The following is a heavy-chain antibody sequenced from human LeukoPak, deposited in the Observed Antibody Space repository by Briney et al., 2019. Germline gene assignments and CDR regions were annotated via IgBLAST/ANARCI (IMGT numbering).Heavy chain of an antibody. V-gene: IGHV3-23*01. Sequence: PGGSLRLSCAASGFTFSSYSMNWVRQAPGKGLEWVSVISGAADNTYYADSVKGRFTMSRDNSKNTLYLQMNSLRAEDTAVYYCAKDRDNVVVPAAKAPPDYWGQGTLVTVSS. CDR3: AKDRDNVVVPAAKAPPDY. D-gene: IGHD2-2*01. CDR2: ISGAADNT. J-gene: IGHJ4*02. CDR1: GFTFSSYS.